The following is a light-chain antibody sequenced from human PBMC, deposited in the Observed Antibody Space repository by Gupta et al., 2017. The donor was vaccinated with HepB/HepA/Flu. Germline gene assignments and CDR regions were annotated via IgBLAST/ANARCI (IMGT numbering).Light chain of an antibody. CDR1: QSVSSSY. Sequence: IVLTQSPGTLSLSPGERATLSCRASQSVSSSYLAWYQQNPGQAPRLLIYGASSRATGIPDRFSGSGSGTDFTLTISRLEPEDFAVYYCQQYGSSPFTFGHGTKVDIK. V-gene: IGKV3-20*01. J-gene: IGKJ3*01. CDR3: QQYGSSPFT. CDR2: GAS.